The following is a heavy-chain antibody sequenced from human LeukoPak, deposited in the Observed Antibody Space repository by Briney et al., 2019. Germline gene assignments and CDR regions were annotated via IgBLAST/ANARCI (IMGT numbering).Heavy chain of an antibody. CDR3: ARGRIYDILTGYYFDY. J-gene: IGHJ4*02. CDR1: GFTFDDYA. D-gene: IGHD3-9*01. CDR2: ISSSSSYI. V-gene: IGHV3-21*01. Sequence: GRSLRLSCAASGFTFDDYAMHWVRQAPGKGLEWVSSISSSSSYIYYADSVKGRFTISRDNAKNSLYLQMNSLRAEDTAVYYCARGRIYDILTGYYFDYWGQGTLVTVSS.